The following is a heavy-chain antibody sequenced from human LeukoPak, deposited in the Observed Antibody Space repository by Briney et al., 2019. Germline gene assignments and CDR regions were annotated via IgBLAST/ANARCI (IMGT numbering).Heavy chain of an antibody. D-gene: IGHD3-22*01. J-gene: IGHJ4*02. CDR2: ISYDGSNK. Sequence: GGSLRLSCAASGFTFSSYAMHWVRQAPGKGLEWVAVISYDGSNKYCADSVKGRFTISRDNSKNTLYLQMNSLRAEDTAVYYCAREGVYYDSSGPFDYWGQGTLVTVSS. CDR1: GFTFSSYA. CDR3: AREGVYYDSSGPFDY. V-gene: IGHV3-30-3*01.